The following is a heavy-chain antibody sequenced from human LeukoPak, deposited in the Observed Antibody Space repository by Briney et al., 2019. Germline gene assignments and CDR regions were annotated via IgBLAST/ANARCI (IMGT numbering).Heavy chain of an antibody. J-gene: IGHJ4*02. CDR2: ISAYNGNT. Sequence: ASVKVSCKASGYTFTSYGISWVRQAPGQGLEWMGWISAYNGNTNYAQKLKGRVTITTDTSTSTAYMELRSLRSDDTAVYYCARGPLGRGWYYFDYWGQGTLVTVSS. CDR3: ARGPLGRGWYYFDY. V-gene: IGHV1-18*01. CDR1: GYTFTSYG. D-gene: IGHD6-19*01.